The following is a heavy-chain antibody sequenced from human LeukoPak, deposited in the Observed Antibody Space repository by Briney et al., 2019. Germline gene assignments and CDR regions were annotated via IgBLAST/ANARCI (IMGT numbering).Heavy chain of an antibody. Sequence: ASVKVSCKASDYTFTSYGISWVRQAPGQGLEWMGWISAYNGNTNYAQKLQGRVTMTTDTSTSTAYMELRSLRSDDTAVYYCAREWGFGEPDANWFDPWGQGTLVTVSS. J-gene: IGHJ5*02. D-gene: IGHD3-10*01. CDR2: ISAYNGNT. CDR3: AREWGFGEPDANWFDP. CDR1: DYTFTSYG. V-gene: IGHV1-18*01.